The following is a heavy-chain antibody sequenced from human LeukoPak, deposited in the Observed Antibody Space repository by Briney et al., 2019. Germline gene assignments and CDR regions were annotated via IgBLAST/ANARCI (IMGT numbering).Heavy chain of an antibody. J-gene: IGHJ4*02. CDR1: GFTFSNYG. CDR2: IRYDGSNR. Sequence: GGSLRLSCAASGFTFSNYGMHWGRQAPGKGLEWVAFIRYDGSNRYYADSVKGRFAIFRDNSKNTLYLQMNSLRAEDTAVYSCAKALLYGSGSDSPPDYWGQGTLVTVSS. CDR3: AKALLYGSGSDSPPDY. D-gene: IGHD3-10*01. V-gene: IGHV3-30*02.